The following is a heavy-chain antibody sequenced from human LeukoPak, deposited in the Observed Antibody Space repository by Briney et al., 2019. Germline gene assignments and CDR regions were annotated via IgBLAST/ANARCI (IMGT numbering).Heavy chain of an antibody. CDR1: GGTFSSYA. D-gene: IGHD3-10*01. J-gene: IGHJ5*02. V-gene: IGHV1-69*13. Sequence: SVKVSCKASGGTFSSYAISWVRQAPGQGLEWMGGITPIFGTANYAQKFQGRVTITADESTSTAYMELSSLRSEDTAVYYCAREGFAVYNWFDPWGQGTLVTVSS. CDR2: ITPIFGTA. CDR3: AREGFAVYNWFDP.